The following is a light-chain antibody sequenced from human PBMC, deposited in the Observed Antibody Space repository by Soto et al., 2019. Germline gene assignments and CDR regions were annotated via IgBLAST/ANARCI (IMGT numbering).Light chain of an antibody. Sequence: DIQMTQSPSSLSASLGDRVTIACRASQGISIYLAWYQQKPGKVPQLLIYDASTLQSGVPSRFSGSGSGTDFTLTISGLQPEDVAPYYCQKYNGAPLTFGGGTKVEIK. CDR3: QKYNGAPLT. CDR2: DAS. J-gene: IGKJ4*01. CDR1: QGISIY. V-gene: IGKV1-27*01.